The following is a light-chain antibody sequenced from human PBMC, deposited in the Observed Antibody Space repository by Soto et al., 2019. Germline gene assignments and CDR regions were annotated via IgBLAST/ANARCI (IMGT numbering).Light chain of an antibody. CDR3: TSYTSSSTLLYV. J-gene: IGLJ1*01. CDR1: SSDVGDYNY. Sequence: QSALTQPASVSGSPGQSITISCTGTSSDVGDYNYVSWYQQHPGKAPKLMIYEVSNRPSGVSYRFSGSKSGNTASLTISGLQAEDEADYYCTSYTSSSTLLYVFGTGTKVTVL. CDR2: EVS. V-gene: IGLV2-14*01.